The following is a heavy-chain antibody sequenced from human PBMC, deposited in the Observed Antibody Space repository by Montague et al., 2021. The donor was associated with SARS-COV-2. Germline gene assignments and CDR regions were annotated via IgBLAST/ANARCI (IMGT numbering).Heavy chain of an antibody. J-gene: IGHJ5*02. CDR2: INHSGST. Sequence: SETLSLTCTVSGASINSRYWSWIRQPPGKGLEWIGEINHSGSTNYNPSLKSRVTISVDTSKNQFSLKLSSVTAADTAVYYCARTDYISSWFGAKKWFDPWGQGTLVTVSS. V-gene: IGHV4-34*01. CDR3: ARTDYISSWFGAKKWFDP. D-gene: IGHD6-13*01. CDR1: GASINSRY.